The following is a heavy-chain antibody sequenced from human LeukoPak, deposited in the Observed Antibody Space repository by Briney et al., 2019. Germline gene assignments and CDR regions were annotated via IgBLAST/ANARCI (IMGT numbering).Heavy chain of an antibody. Sequence: GGSLRLSCAASGFTFSSYSVNWVRQAPGKGLEWVSSISSSSSYIYYADSVKGRFTISRDNAKNSLYLQMNSLRAEDTAVYYCARAVTGTPGYWGQGTLVTVSS. CDR3: ARAVTGTPGY. D-gene: IGHD1-7*01. V-gene: IGHV3-21*01. CDR1: GFTFSSYS. CDR2: ISSSSSYI. J-gene: IGHJ4*02.